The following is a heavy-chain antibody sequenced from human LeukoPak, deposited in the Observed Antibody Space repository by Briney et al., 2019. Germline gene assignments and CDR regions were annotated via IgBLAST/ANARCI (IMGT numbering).Heavy chain of an antibody. CDR3: ARSSYDAFDI. V-gene: IGHV3-7*01. J-gene: IGHJ3*02. CDR2: IKQDGSEK. Sequence: EGPLRLSCAASGFTFSSYWMTWVRQAPGKGLEWVANIKQDGSEKYYVDSVRGRFTISRDNAKNSLYLQMNSLRAEDTAVYYCARSSYDAFDIWGQGTMVTVSS. D-gene: IGHD2-2*01. CDR1: GFTFSSYW.